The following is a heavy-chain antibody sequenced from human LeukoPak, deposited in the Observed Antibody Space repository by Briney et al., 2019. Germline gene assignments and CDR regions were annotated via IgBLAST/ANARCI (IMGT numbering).Heavy chain of an antibody. CDR2: ISSSGSTI. J-gene: IGHJ6*03. CDR1: GFTFSDYY. D-gene: IGHD2-2*01. CDR3: ARDHPRYCSSTSCPYYYYYMDV. V-gene: IGHV3-11*04. Sequence: PGGSLRLSCAASGFTFSDYYMSWIRQAPGKGLEWVSYISSSGSTIYYADSVKGRFTISRDNAKNSLYLQMNSLRAEDTGVYYCARDHPRYCSSTSCPYYYYYMDVWGKGTTVTVSS.